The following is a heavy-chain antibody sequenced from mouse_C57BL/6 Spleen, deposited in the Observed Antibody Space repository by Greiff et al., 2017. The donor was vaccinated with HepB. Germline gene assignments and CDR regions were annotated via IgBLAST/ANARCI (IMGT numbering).Heavy chain of an antibody. V-gene: IGHV5-9-1*02. Sequence: EVNLVESGEGLVKPGGSLKLSCAASGFTFSSYAMSWVRQTPEKRLEWVAYISSGGDYIYYADTVKGRFTISRDNARNTLYLQMSSLKSEDTAMYYCTRDHGNSWFAYWGQGTLVTVSA. CDR1: GFTFSSYA. CDR3: TRDHGNSWFAY. D-gene: IGHD2-1*01. CDR2: ISSGGDYI. J-gene: IGHJ3*01.